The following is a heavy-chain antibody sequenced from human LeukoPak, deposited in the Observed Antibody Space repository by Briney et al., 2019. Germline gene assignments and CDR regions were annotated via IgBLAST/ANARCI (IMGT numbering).Heavy chain of an antibody. D-gene: IGHD2-15*01. CDR2: IYYSGST. Sequence: PSQTLSLTCTDSGASISSGGYYWSWIRQHPGKGLEWIGYIYYSGSTYYNPSLKSRVTISVDTSKNQFSLKLSSVTAADTAVYYCARCVAATHWFDPWGQGTLVTVSS. CDR1: GASISSGGYY. V-gene: IGHV4-31*03. CDR3: ARCVAATHWFDP. J-gene: IGHJ5*02.